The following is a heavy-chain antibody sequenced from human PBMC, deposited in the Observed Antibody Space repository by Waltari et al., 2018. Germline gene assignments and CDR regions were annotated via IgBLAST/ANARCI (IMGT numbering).Heavy chain of an antibody. Sequence: EVQLLESGGGLVQPGGSLRLSCAAAGFTFSSYAMSWVRQAPGKGLEWVSAISGSGGSTYYADSVKGRFTISRDNSKNTLYLQMNSLRAEDTAVYYCVRNVVPAAILFDYWGQGTLVTVSS. CDR3: VRNVVPAAILFDY. J-gene: IGHJ4*02. CDR2: ISGSGGST. CDR1: GFTFSSYA. D-gene: IGHD2-2*02. V-gene: IGHV3-23*01.